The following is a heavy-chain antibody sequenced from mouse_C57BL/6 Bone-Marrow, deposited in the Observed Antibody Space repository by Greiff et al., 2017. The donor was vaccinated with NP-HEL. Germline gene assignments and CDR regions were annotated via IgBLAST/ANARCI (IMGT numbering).Heavy chain of an antibody. CDR3: TRGGPDYYGSSYDAMDY. CDR2: ISSGGDYI. D-gene: IGHD1-1*01. V-gene: IGHV5-9-1*02. J-gene: IGHJ4*01. CDR1: GFTFSSYA. Sequence: EVKLVESGEGLVKPGGSLKLSCAASGFTFSSYAMSWVRQTPEKRLEWVAYISSGGDYIYYADTVKGRFTISRDNARNTLYLQMSSLKSEDTAMYYCTRGGPDYYGSSYDAMDYWGQGTSVTVSS.